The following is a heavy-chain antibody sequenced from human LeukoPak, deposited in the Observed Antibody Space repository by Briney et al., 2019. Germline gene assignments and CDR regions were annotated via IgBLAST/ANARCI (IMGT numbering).Heavy chain of an antibody. CDR3: TRDRYGDYPLRVADYYNGMDV. J-gene: IGHJ6*02. Sequence: NPGGSLRLSCTASGFTFGDYAMSWVRQAPGKGLEWVSSISSSSSYIYYADSVKGRFTISRDNAKNSLYLQMNSLRAEDTAVYYCTRDRYGDYPLRVADYYNGMDVWGQGTTVTVSS. V-gene: IGHV3-21*01. CDR2: ISSSSSYI. CDR1: GFTFGDYA. D-gene: IGHD4-17*01.